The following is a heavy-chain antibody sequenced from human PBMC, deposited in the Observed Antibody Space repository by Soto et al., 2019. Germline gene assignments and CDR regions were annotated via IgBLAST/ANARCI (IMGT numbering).Heavy chain of an antibody. Sequence: SETLSLTCAVYGVSFSGYYWSWIRQPPGKGLEWIGEINHSGSTNYNPSLKSRVTISVDTSKNQFSLKLSSVTAADTAVYYCASRPPPAYYYYYMDVWGKGTTVTV. J-gene: IGHJ6*03. V-gene: IGHV4-34*01. D-gene: IGHD2-2*01. CDR1: GVSFSGYY. CDR3: ASRPPPAYYYYYMDV. CDR2: INHSGST.